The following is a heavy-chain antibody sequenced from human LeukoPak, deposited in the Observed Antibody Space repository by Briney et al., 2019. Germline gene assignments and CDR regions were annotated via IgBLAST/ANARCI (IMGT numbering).Heavy chain of an antibody. CDR1: GYTFTSYY. J-gene: IGHJ4*02. Sequence: ASVKVSCKASGYTFTSYYMHWVRQAPGQGLEWMGIINPSGGSTSYAQKFQGRVTMTRDTSTSTVYMELSSLRSEDTAVYYCARVLTYYDILTGYSTYYFDYWGQGTLVTVSS. D-gene: IGHD3-9*01. CDR2: INPSGGST. V-gene: IGHV1-46*01. CDR3: ARVLTYYDILTGYSTYYFDY.